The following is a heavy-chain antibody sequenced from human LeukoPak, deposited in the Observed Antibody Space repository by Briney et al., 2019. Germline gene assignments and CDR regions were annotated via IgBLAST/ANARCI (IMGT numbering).Heavy chain of an antibody. CDR1: GGSFSGYY. V-gene: IGHV4-34*01. D-gene: IGHD3-10*01. CDR3: ARASRITMVRGVPRPKGFDY. J-gene: IGHJ4*02. CDR2: INHSGST. Sequence: SETLSLTCAVYGGSFSGYYWNWIRQPPGKGLEWIGEINHSGSTNYNPSLKSRVTISVDTSKNQFSLKLSSVTAADTAVYYCARASRITMVRGVPRPKGFDYWGQGTLVTVSS.